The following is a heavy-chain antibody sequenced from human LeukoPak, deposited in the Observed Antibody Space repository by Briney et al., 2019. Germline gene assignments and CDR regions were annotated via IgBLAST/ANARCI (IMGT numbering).Heavy chain of an antibody. V-gene: IGHV4-34*01. CDR1: GGSFSGYY. CDR2: INHSGST. D-gene: IGHD3-16*01. J-gene: IGHJ5*02. CDR3: ARYVLINWFDP. Sequence: SETLSLTCAVYGGSFSGYYWSWIRQPPGRGLEWIGEINHSGSTNYNPSLKSRVTISVDTSKNQFSLKLSSVTAADTAVYYCARYVLINWFDPWGQGTLVTVSS.